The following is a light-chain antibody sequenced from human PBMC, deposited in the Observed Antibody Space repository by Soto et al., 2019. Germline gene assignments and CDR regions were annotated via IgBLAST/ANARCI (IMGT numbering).Light chain of an antibody. CDR2: GAS. V-gene: IGKV3-20*01. Sequence: EIVLTQSPGTLSVSPGERVTLSCRASQSVTTRLAWYQHKPGQAPTLLMSGASNRASGVPVRFSGSGSGTDFTLTITRLEPEDFPLYYCQQYGGSPITFGLGTRLEI. CDR1: QSVTTR. J-gene: IGKJ5*01. CDR3: QQYGGSPIT.